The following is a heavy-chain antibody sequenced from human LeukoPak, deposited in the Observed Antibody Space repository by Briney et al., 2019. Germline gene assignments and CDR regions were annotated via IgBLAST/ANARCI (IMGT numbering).Heavy chain of an antibody. CDR3: AKHPAAMDGGYYHYYGMDV. V-gene: IGHV3-23*01. CDR1: GFTFSSYA. Sequence: AGSLRLSCAASGFTFSSYAMSWVRQAPGKGLEWLSAISGSGGSTYYAASVKGRFTISRDNSKNTLYLQMNSLRAEDTAVYYCAKHPAAMDGGYYHYYGMDVWGKGTTVTVSS. J-gene: IGHJ6*04. D-gene: IGHD2-2*01. CDR2: ISGSGGST.